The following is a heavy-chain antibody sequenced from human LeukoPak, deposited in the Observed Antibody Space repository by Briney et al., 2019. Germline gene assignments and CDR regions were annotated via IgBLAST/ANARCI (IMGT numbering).Heavy chain of an antibody. CDR3: ARDGHSGYDRFFDY. CDR1: GFTFSSYG. D-gene: IGHD5-12*01. V-gene: IGHV3-30*02. Sequence: GGSLRLSCAASGFTFSSYGMHWVRQAPGKGLEWVAFIRYDGSNKYYADSVKDRFTISRDNAKNSLYLQMNSLRVEDTAVYYCARDGHSGYDRFFDYWGQGTLVTVSS. CDR2: IRYDGSNK. J-gene: IGHJ4*02.